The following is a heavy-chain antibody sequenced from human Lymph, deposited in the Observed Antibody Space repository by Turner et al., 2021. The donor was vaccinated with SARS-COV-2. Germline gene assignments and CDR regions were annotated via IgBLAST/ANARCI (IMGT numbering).Heavy chain of an antibody. Sequence: QVQLQESGPGLVQPSEPLSLPCTPSAGSTRAYYWSWIRQPPGKGLEWIGYIYYSGSTNYNPSLKSRVTISVDTSKNQVSLKLSSVTAADTAVYYCARDRTSYGDYWAGYYYGMDVWGQGTTVTVSS. CDR1: AGSTRAYY. CDR2: IYYSGST. V-gene: IGHV4-59*01. CDR3: ARDRTSYGDYWAGYYYGMDV. J-gene: IGHJ6*02. D-gene: IGHD4-17*01.